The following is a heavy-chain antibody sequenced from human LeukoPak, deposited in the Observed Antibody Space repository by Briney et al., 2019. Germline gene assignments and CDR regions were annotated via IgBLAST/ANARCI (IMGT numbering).Heavy chain of an antibody. CDR3: ARDSGTTGEVKFDP. CDR1: GGSISSYY. D-gene: IGHD3-10*01. J-gene: IGHJ5*02. Sequence: SETLSLTCTVSGGSISSYYLSSIRQTAGKGLEWIGRMYSSGSNYNPSLKSRVTMSIDTSTNQLSLKLSSVTAADTAVYYCARDSGTTGEVKFDPWGQGTLVTVSS. CDR2: MYSSGS. V-gene: IGHV4-4*07.